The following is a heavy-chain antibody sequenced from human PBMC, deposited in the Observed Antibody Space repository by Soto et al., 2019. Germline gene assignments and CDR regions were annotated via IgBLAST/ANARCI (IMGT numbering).Heavy chain of an antibody. D-gene: IGHD6-19*01. CDR1: GGSFSGYY. J-gene: IGHJ4*02. CDR3: ASIAVAGPFLDY. V-gene: IGHV4-34*01. CDR2: INHSGST. Sequence: SETLSLTCAVYGGSFSGYYWSWIRQPPGKGLEWIGEINHSGSTNYNPSLKSRVTISVDTSKNQFSLKLSSETAADTAVYYCASIAVAGPFLDYWGQGTLVTVSS.